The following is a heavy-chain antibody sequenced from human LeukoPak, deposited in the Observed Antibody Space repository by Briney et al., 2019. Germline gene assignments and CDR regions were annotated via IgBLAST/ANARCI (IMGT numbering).Heavy chain of an antibody. CDR3: ATLGEYYDSSGYYYN. V-gene: IGHV4-34*01. J-gene: IGHJ4*02. D-gene: IGHD3-22*01. CDR1: GGSFSGYY. Sequence: SETLSLTCAVYGGSFSGYYWSWIRQPPGKGLEWIGEINHSGSTNYNPSLKSRVTISVDTSKNQFSLKLTSVTAADTAVYYCATLGEYYDSSGYYYNWGQGTLVTVSS. CDR2: INHSGST.